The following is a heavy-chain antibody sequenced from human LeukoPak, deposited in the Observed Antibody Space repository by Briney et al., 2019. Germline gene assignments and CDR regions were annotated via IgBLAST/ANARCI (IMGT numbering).Heavy chain of an antibody. CDR1: GYSFNSYW. CDR3: ARHPGYFGRASRYAGGGGSNYFDS. Sequence: GESLKISCKGSGYSFNSYWIGWVRQMPGKGLEWMGIIYPGDSDTRYSPSFQGQVTISADKSISTTYLQWSSLKASDRPMYYCARHPGYFGRASRYAGGGGSNYFDSWGQGTLVTVSS. CDR2: IYPGDSDT. V-gene: IGHV5-51*01. J-gene: IGHJ4*02. D-gene: IGHD2-2*01.